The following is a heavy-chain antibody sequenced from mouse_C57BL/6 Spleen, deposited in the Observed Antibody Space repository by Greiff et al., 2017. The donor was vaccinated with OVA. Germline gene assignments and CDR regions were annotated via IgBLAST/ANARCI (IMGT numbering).Heavy chain of an antibody. CDR3: ARAVEYSTLAY. Sequence: VQLQQSGPELVKPGASVKMSCKASGYTFTDYYMHWVKQSHGKSLEWIGYINPNNGGTSYNQKFKGKATLTVDKSSSTAYMELRSLTSEDSAVYYCARAVEYSTLAYWGQGTLVTVSA. V-gene: IGHV1-22*01. CDR1: GYTFTDYY. D-gene: IGHD2-5*01. CDR2: INPNNGGT. J-gene: IGHJ3*01.